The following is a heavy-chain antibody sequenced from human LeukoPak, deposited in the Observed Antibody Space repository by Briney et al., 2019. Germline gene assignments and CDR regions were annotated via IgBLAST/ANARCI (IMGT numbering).Heavy chain of an antibody. Sequence: SETLSLTCAVYGGSFSGYYWSWIRQPPGKGLEWIGEINHSGSTNYNPSLKSRVTISVDTSKNQFSLKLSSVTAADTAVYYCARRRCSGGSCYVIDYWGQGTLVTVSS. V-gene: IGHV4-34*01. J-gene: IGHJ4*02. CDR2: INHSGST. CDR1: GGSFSGYY. D-gene: IGHD2-15*01. CDR3: ARRRCSGGSCYVIDY.